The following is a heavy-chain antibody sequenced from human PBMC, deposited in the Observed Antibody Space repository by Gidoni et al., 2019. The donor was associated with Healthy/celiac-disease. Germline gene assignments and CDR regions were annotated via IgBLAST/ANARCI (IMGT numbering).Heavy chain of an antibody. Sequence: VQLVQSGAEVKKPGASVKVSCKASGYTFTSYYMHWLRQAPGQGLEWMGIINPSGGSTSYAQKFQGRVTMTRDTSTSTVYMELSSLRSEDTAVYYCARATVTTMGYYYGMDVWGQGTTVTVSS. D-gene: IGHD4-17*01. CDR2: INPSGGST. V-gene: IGHV1-46*01. CDR3: ARATVTTMGYYYGMDV. J-gene: IGHJ6*02. CDR1: GYTFTSYY.